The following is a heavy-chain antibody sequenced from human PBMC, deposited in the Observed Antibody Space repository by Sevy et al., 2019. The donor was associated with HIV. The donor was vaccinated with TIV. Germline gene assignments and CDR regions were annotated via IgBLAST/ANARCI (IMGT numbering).Heavy chain of an antibody. CDR3: AREDLQLIAAAGTRSLGAFDY. D-gene: IGHD6-13*01. CDR1: GYTFTSYD. V-gene: IGHV1-8*03. J-gene: IGHJ4*02. Sequence: ASVKVSCKASGYTFTSYDINWVRQAPGQGLEWMGWMNPNSDNTGFAQKFQGRVTITRNTSISTAYMELSSLRSEDTAVYYCAREDLQLIAAAGTRSLGAFDYWGQGTLVTVSS. CDR2: MNPNSDNT.